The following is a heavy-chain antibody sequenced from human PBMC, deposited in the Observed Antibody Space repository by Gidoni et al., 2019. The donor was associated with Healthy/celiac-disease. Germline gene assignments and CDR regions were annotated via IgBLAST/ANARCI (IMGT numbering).Heavy chain of an antibody. CDR1: PFTFDDYT. D-gene: IGHD2-15*01. CDR3: AKEWYAGYFDY. J-gene: IGHJ4*02. V-gene: IGHV3-43*01. Sequence: EVQLVGSGGVVVPPGGPLSLSCAASPFTFDDYTLQGVCHAPGMGLEWVSSSSWDGGSTYYTDSVKGRINISRDNSKNSLYLQMNSLRTEDTALYYCAKEWYAGYFDYWGQGTLVTVSS. CDR2: SSWDGGST.